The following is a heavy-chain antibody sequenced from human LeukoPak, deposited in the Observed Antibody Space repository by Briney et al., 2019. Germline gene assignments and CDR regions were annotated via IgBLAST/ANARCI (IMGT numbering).Heavy chain of an antibody. CDR1: GYTFTGYY. J-gene: IGHJ4*02. D-gene: IGHD4-17*01. V-gene: IGHV1-2*02. CDR3: ARASPYGDYAD. Sequence: GASVKVSCKASGYTFTGYYMHWVRQAPGQGLEWMGWINPNSGGTNYAQKFQGRVTMTRDTPISTTYMELSRLRSDDTAVYYCARASPYGDYADWGQGTLVTVSS. CDR2: INPNSGGT.